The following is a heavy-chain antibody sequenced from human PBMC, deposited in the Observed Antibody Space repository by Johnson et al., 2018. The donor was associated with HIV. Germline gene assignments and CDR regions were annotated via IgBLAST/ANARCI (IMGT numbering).Heavy chain of an antibody. V-gene: IGHV3-30-3*01. CDR3: ARGKYSGSFTSPDAFDI. CDR2: IPYDGYNK. D-gene: IGHD1-26*01. Sequence: QVLLVESGGGLVQPGRSLRLSCAASGFTFSSYAMHWVRQAPGKGLEWVEVIPYDGYNKYYADSVRGRFTISRNNSKNTLYLQMNSLRAEDTAVYYCARGKYSGSFTSPDAFDIWGQGTMVTVSS. J-gene: IGHJ3*02. CDR1: GFTFSSYA.